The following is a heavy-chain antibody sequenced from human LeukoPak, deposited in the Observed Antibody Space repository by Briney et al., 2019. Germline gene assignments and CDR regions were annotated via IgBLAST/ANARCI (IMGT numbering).Heavy chain of an antibody. V-gene: IGHV3-48*01. CDR3: ARCTTGKTFGSLREIKKSREIDY. CDR2: ISSSSSTI. D-gene: IGHD1-1*01. CDR1: GFSFSTYS. J-gene: IGHJ4*02. Sequence: GGSLRLSCAASGFSFSTYSMNWVRQAPGKGLEWVSYISSSSSTIYYADSVKGRFTISRDNAKTSLFLQMNSLRGEDTAVYYCARCTTGKTFGSLREIKKSREIDYWGQGTLVTVSS.